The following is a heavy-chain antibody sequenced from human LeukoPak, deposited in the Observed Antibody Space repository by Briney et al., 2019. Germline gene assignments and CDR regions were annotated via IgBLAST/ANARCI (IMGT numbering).Heavy chain of an antibody. D-gene: IGHD3-22*01. V-gene: IGHV4-34*01. CDR1: GGSFSGYY. CDR3: ARQDSSGNYFDY. J-gene: IGHJ4*02. Sequence: SETLSLTCAVYGGSFSGYYWSWIRQPPGKGLEWIGETNHSGSTNYNPSLKSRVTISVDTSKNQFSLKPSSVTAADTAVYYCARQDSSGNYFDYWGQGTLVTVSS. CDR2: TNHSGST.